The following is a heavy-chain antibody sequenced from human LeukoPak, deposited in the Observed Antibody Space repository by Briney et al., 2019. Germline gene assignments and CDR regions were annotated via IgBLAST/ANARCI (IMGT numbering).Heavy chain of an antibody. Sequence: GGSLRLSCAASGFTFDDYAIHWVRQAPGKGLDWVSGISWNSGSIGYADFVKGRFTISRDNAKNSLYLQMNSLRAEDTAVYYCASGSQGELLLGDYWGQGTLVTVSS. V-gene: IGHV3-9*01. CDR3: ASGSQGELLLGDY. CDR1: GFTFDDYA. D-gene: IGHD3-10*01. CDR2: ISWNSGSI. J-gene: IGHJ4*02.